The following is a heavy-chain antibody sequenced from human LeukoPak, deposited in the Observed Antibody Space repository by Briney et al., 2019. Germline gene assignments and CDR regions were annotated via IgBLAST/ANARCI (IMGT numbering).Heavy chain of an antibody. Sequence: SQTLSLTCTVSGGSISSGGYYWSWIRQHPGKGLEWMGYIYYSGRTYYNPSPESRVIISLDTSKNQFSLKLSSVTAADTAVCYCARRSSSSGYFDYWGQGTLVTVSS. D-gene: IGHD6-6*01. CDR1: GGSISSGGYY. V-gene: IGHV4-31*03. CDR2: IYYSGRT. J-gene: IGHJ4*02. CDR3: ARRSSSSGYFDY.